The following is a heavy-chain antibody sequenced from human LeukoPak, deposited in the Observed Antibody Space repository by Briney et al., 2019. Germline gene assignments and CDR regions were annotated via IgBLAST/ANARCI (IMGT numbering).Heavy chain of an antibody. CDR2: ISAYNGNT. D-gene: IGHD6-19*01. J-gene: IGHJ4*02. V-gene: IGHV1-18*04. CDR1: GYTFTSYG. CDR3: ARDPYSSGWYYFDY. Sequence: ASVKVSCKASGYTFTSYGISWVRQAPGQGLEWMGWISAYNGNTNYAQKLQGRVTMTTDTSTSTAYMELRSLRSDDTAAYYCARDPYSSGWYYFDYWGQGTLVTVSS.